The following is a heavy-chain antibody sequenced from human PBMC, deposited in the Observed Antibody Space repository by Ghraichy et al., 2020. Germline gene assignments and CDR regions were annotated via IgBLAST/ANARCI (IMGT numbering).Heavy chain of an antibody. CDR1: GGSISSYY. D-gene: IGHD6-19*01. J-gene: IGHJ6*02. V-gene: IGHV4-4*07. CDR3: ARDHSSGWYYYYYGMDV. Sequence: SETLSLTCTVSGGSISSYYWSWIRQPAGKGLEWIGRIYTSGSTNYNPSLKSRVTMSVDTSKNQFSLKLSSVTAADTAVYYCARDHSSGWYYYYYGMDVWGQGTTVTVSS. CDR2: IYTSGST.